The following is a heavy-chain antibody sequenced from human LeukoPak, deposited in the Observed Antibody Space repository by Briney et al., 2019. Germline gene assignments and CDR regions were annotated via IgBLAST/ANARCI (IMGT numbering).Heavy chain of an antibody. CDR2: IIPIFGTA. CDR1: GGTFSSYA. Sequence: GSSVKVSCKASGGTFSSYAISWVRQAPGQGLEWMGGIIPIFGTANYAQKFQGRVTITTDESTSTAYMELSSLRSEDTAVYYCARDLGRGEGGSGSYYLDYWGQGTLVTVSS. CDR3: ARDLGRGEGGSGSYYLDY. V-gene: IGHV1-69*05. J-gene: IGHJ4*02. D-gene: IGHD3-10*01.